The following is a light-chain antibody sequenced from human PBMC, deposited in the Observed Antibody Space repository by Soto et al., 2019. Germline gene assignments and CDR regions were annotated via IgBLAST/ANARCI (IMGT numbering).Light chain of an antibody. J-gene: IGKJ1*01. V-gene: IGKV4-1*01. Sequence: DIVMTQSPDSLAVSLGERATINCKSSQSVLYSSNNKNYLAWYQQKPGQPPKLLIYWASIRESGVPDRFSGSGSGTDFTLNISNLQAEDVEVYYCQQYYSPWTFGQGTKVEIK. CDR3: QQYYSPWT. CDR2: WAS. CDR1: QSVLYSSNNKNY.